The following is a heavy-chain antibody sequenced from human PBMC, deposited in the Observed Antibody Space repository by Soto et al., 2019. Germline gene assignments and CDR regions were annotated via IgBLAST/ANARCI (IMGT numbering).Heavy chain of an antibody. D-gene: IGHD3-22*01. Sequence: QVQLVQSGAEVKKPGSSVKVSCKASGGTFRRYAMSWVRQAPGQGLEWMGGIIPIIGTASYAQKFQGRVTITADEATTTADTELKRMRFEDTAVYECARARAGGVASSGYHEFDYWGQGTLVTVSS. V-gene: IGHV1-69*01. J-gene: IGHJ4*02. CDR3: ARARAGGVASSGYHEFDY. CDR1: GGTFRRYA. CDR2: IIPIIGTA.